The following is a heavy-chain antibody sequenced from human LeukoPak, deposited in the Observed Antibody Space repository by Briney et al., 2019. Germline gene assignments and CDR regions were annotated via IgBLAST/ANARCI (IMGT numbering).Heavy chain of an antibody. CDR2: ISNSGVNT. CDR1: GFSFSSYA. Sequence: GGSLRVSCVASGFSFSSYAMSWVRQAPGKGLEWVSAISNSGVNTYYADSVKGRFTISRDNSKNTLYLQMTSLRHEDTAVYYCGEVQTVNKFDYWGRGTLVTVSS. J-gene: IGHJ4*01. V-gene: IGHV3-23*01. D-gene: IGHD1-1*01. CDR3: GEVQTVNKFDY.